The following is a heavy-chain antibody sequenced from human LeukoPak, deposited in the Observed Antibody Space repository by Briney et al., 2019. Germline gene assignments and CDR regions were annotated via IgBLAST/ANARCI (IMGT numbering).Heavy chain of an antibody. Sequence: GGSLRLSCAASGFTFSHYWMSWVRQAPGKGLEWVAVISHDGSNKYYADSVKGRFTISRDNSKNTLYLQMNSLRAEDTAVYYCARGGKTPLAGTRSSQYFQHWGQGTLVTVSS. D-gene: IGHD6-19*01. J-gene: IGHJ1*01. CDR1: GFTFSHYW. V-gene: IGHV3-30*03. CDR2: ISHDGSNK. CDR3: ARGGKTPLAGTRSSQYFQH.